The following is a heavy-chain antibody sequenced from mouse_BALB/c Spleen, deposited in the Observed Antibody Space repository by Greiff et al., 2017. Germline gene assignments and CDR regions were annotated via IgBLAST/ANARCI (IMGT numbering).Heavy chain of an antibody. D-gene: IGHD1-1*01. CDR2: ILPGSGST. V-gene: IGHV1-9*01. J-gene: IGHJ2*01. CDR3: ARGRYYGSSYLDY. Sequence: VQLQQSGAELMKPGASVKISCKATGYTFSSYWIEWVKQRPGHGLEWIGEILPGSGSTNYNEKFKGKATFTADTSSNTAYMQLSSLTSEDSAVYYCARGRYYGSSYLDYWGQGTTLTVSS. CDR1: GYTFSSYW.